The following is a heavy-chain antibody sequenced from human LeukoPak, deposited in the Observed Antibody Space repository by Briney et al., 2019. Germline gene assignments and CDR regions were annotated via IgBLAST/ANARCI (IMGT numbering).Heavy chain of an antibody. V-gene: IGHV1-46*03. CDR3: ALPKTYYDFWSGYYPGYFQH. Sequence: ASVKVSCKASGYTFTSYYMHWVRQAPGQGLEWMGIINPSGGSTSYAQKFQGRVTMTRDMSTSTVYMELSSLRSEDTAVYYCALPKTYYDFWSGYYPGYFQHWGQGTLVTVSS. CDR2: INPSGGST. D-gene: IGHD3-3*01. CDR1: GYTFTSYY. J-gene: IGHJ1*01.